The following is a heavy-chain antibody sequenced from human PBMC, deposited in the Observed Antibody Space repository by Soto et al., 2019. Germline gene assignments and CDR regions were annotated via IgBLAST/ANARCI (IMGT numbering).Heavy chain of an antibody. V-gene: IGHV3-53*04. CDR3: ASSLPMGYYDFCSGYQTDY. CDR2: IYSGGST. J-gene: IGHJ4*02. CDR1: GFSVSRNY. D-gene: IGHD3-3*01. Sequence: EVQLVESGGGLVQPGGSLRLSCAASGFSVSRNYMSWVRQAPGKGLEWVSVIYSGGSTYYADSVKGRFTISRHNSKNTLYLQMNSLRAEDTAVYYCASSLPMGYYDFCSGYQTDYWGQGTLVTVSS.